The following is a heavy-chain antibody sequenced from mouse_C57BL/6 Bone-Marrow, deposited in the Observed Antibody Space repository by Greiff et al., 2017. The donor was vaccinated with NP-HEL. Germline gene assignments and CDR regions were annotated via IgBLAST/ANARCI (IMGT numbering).Heavy chain of an antibody. Sequence: QVQLQQPGAELVKPGASVKMSCKASGYTFTRYWITWVKQRPGQGLEWIGDIYPGSGSTNYNEKFKSKATLTVDPSSSTAYMQLSSRTSEDSAFYYCARAFDGFNWYFDVWGTGTTVTGSA. V-gene: IGHV1-55*01. CDR1: GYTFTRYW. CDR2: IYPGSGST. D-gene: IGHD2-3*01. J-gene: IGHJ1*03. CDR3: ARAFDGFNWYFDV.